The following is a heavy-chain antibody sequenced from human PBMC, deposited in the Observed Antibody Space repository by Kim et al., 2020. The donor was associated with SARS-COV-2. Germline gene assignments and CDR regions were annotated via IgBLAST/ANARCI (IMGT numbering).Heavy chain of an antibody. CDR2: MNPNSGNT. CDR3: ARGREVYYGSGSYFRPLSNC. Sequence: ASVKVSCKASGYTFTSYDINWVRQATGQGLEWMGWMNPNSGNTGYAQKFQGRVTMTRNTSISTAYMELSSLRSEDTGVYYCARGREVYYGSGSYFRPLSNCWGQGTLVTVSS. V-gene: IGHV1-8*01. CDR1: GYTFTSYD. D-gene: IGHD3-10*01. J-gene: IGHJ4*02.